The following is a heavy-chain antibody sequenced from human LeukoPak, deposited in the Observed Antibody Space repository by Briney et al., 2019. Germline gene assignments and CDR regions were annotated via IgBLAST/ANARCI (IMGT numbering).Heavy chain of an antibody. J-gene: IGHJ4*02. CDR3: ARALRAWNTRTSFDY. V-gene: IGHV4-38-2*02. CDR2: MYHSGST. Sequence: KPSETLSLTCTVSGYSISSGHYWGWIRQPPGQGLEWIGSMYHSGSTYYNPPLKSRVTISEDTSKNQFSLKLRSVTAADTAVYYCARALRAWNTRTSFDYWGQGTLVTVSS. CDR1: GYSISSGHY. D-gene: IGHD1/OR15-1a*01.